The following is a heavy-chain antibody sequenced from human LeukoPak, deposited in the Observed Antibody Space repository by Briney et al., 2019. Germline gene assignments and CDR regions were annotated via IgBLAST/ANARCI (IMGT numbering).Heavy chain of an antibody. J-gene: IGHJ6*02. D-gene: IGHD2-8*01. CDR2: INPNSGGT. CDR1: GYTFTGYY. Sequence: ASVKVSCKASGYTFTGYYMHWVRRAPGQGLEWMGRINPNSGGTNYAQKFQGRVTMTRDTSISTAYMELSRLRSDDTAVYYCARYAILLENYYYYYGMDVWGQGTTVTVSS. V-gene: IGHV1-2*06. CDR3: ARYAILLENYYYYYGMDV.